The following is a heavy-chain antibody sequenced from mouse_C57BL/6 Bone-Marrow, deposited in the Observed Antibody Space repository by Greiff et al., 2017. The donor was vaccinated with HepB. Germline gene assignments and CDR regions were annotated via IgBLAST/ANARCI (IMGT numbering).Heavy chain of an antibody. V-gene: IGHV5-6*01. D-gene: IGHD2-3*01. J-gene: IGHJ1*03. CDR2: ISSGGSYT. CDR3: ARLDGYYLHWYFDV. Sequence: EVKLVESGGDLVKPGGSLKLSCAASGFTFSSYGMSWVRQTPDKRLEWVATISSGGSYTYYPDSVKGRFTISRDNAKNTLYLQMSSLKSEDTAMYYCARLDGYYLHWYFDVWGTGTTVTVSS. CDR1: GFTFSSYG.